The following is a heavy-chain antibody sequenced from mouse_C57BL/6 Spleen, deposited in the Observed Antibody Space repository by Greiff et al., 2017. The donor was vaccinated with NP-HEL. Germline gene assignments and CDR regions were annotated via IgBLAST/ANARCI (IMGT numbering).Heavy chain of an antibody. Sequence: EVQVVESGGDLVKPGGSLKLSCAASGFTFSSYGMSWVRQTPDKRLEWVATISSGGSYTYYPDSVKGRFTISRDNAKNTLYLQMSSLKSEDTAMYYCARQGGSSYPYFDYWGQGTTLTVSS. J-gene: IGHJ2*01. V-gene: IGHV5-6*01. D-gene: IGHD1-1*01. CDR2: ISSGGSYT. CDR1: GFTFSSYG. CDR3: ARQGGSSYPYFDY.